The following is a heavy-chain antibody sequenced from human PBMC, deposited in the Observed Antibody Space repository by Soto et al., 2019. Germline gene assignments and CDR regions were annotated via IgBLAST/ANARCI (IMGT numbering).Heavy chain of an antibody. CDR1: GYTFTSYD. J-gene: IGHJ4*02. D-gene: IGHD2-2*01. CDR3: ARGLKSDDIVVVPAAIFR. V-gene: IGHV1-8*01. CDR2: MNPNSGNT. Sequence: ASVKVSCKXSGYTFTSYDINWVRQATGQGLEWMGWMNPNSGNTGYAQKFQGRVTMTRNTSISTAYMELSSLRSEDTAVYYCARGLKSDDIVVVPAAIFRWGQGTLVTVSS.